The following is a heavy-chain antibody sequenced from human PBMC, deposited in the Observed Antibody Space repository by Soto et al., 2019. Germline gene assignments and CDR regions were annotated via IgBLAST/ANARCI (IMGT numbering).Heavy chain of an antibody. V-gene: IGHV4-4*02. CDR3: ARRAVAGTSWFDP. D-gene: IGHD6-19*01. CDR1: GGSITTTNW. Sequence: SETLSLTCAVSGGSITTTNWWNWVRQPPGKGLEWIGEIYHSGRTNFNPSLKSRVTISIDQSKNQVSLKLSSVTAADTAVYYCARRAVAGTSWFDPWGQRTQVTVPS. CDR2: IYHSGRT. J-gene: IGHJ5*02.